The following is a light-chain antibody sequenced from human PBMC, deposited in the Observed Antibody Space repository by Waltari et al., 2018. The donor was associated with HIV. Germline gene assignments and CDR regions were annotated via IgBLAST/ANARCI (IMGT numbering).Light chain of an antibody. CDR2: EVS. CDR1: SSDVGVYNY. Sequence: QSALTQPASVSGSPGQSITISCTGTSSDVGVYNYVSWYQQHPGKAPKLMIYEVSNRPSGVSNRFSGSKSGNTASLTISTGLQAEDEADYYCSSYTSSTKGYVFGAGTKVTVL. J-gene: IGLJ1*01. V-gene: IGLV2-14*01. CDR3: SSYTSSTKGYV.